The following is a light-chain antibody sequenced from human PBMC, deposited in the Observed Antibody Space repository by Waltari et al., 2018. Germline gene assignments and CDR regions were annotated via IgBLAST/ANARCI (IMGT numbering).Light chain of an antibody. CDR3: SSYTSSSTGV. J-gene: IGLJ1*01. CDR1: SSDVGGYNY. Sequence: QSALTQPASVSGSPGQSTTIPCTGTSSDVGGYNYVPWYQQHPGKAPKLMIYEVSNRPSGVSNRFSGSKSGNTASLTISGLQAEDEADYYCSSYTSSSTGVFGTGTKVTVL. V-gene: IGLV2-14*01. CDR2: EVS.